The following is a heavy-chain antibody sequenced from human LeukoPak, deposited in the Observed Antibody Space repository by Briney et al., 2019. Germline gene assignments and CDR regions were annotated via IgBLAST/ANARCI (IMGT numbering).Heavy chain of an antibody. CDR2: ISSSSSYI. J-gene: IGHJ4*02. CDR1: GFTFSSYS. V-gene: IGHV3-21*01. Sequence: GGSLRLSCAASGFTFSSYSMNWVRQAPGKGLEWVSSISSSSSYIYYADSVKGRFTISRDNAKNSLYLQMNSLRVEDTAVYFCARRADSDSSLGYWGQGTLVTVSS. D-gene: IGHD3-3*02. CDR3: ARRADSDSSLGY.